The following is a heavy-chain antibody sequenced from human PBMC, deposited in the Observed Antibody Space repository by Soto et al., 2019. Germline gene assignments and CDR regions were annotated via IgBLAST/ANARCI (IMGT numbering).Heavy chain of an antibody. V-gene: IGHV3-23*01. D-gene: IGHD6-13*01. CDR2: ISGSGGST. Sequence: GSLRLSCAASGFTFSSYAMSWVRQAPGKGPEWVSAISGSGGSTYYADSVKGRFTISRDNSKNSLYLQMNSLRVEDTALYYCARRYSSSWSGFDPWGQGTLVTVSS. J-gene: IGHJ5*02. CDR1: GFTFSSYA. CDR3: ARRYSSSWSGFDP.